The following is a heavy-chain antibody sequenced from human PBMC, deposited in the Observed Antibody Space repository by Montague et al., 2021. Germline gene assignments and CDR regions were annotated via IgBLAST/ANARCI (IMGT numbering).Heavy chain of an antibody. CDR1: GFIFNNYF. CDR3: VKDTRDYYPDF. D-gene: IGHD3-3*01. CDR2: INGNSINI. J-gene: IGHJ4*02. V-gene: IGHV3-9*01. Sequence: SLRLSCAASGFIFNNYFMNWVRQAPGNVLEWVSGINGNSINIDYADSVKGRFTISRDNAKNSLYLQMNSLRAEDTAFYYCVKDTRDYYPDFWGQGILVTVSS.